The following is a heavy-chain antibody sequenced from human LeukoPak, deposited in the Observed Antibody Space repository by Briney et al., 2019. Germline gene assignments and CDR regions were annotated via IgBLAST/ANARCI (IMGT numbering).Heavy chain of an antibody. CDR1: GGSISSYY. V-gene: IGHV4-59*12. CDR2: IYYSGST. J-gene: IGHJ3*02. D-gene: IGHD3-22*01. CDR3: ARGRRYYDSSGVYAFDI. Sequence: NSSETLSLTCTVSGGSISSYYWSWIRQPPGKGLEWIGYIYYSGSTYYNPSLKSRVTISVDTSKNQFSLRLTSVTAADTAVYYCARGRRYYDSSGVYAFDIWGQGTLVTVSS.